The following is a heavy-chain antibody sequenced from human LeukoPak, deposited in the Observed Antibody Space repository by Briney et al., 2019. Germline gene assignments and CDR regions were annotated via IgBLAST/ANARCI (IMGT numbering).Heavy chain of an antibody. V-gene: IGHV4-59*01. D-gene: IGHD3-10*01. CDR2: IYYSGST. CDR3: ARDRGGHYFDY. Sequence: PSETLSPTCTVSGGSISSYCWSWIRQPPGKGLEWIGYIYYSGSTNYNPSLKSRVTISVDTSKNQFSLKLSSVTAADTAVYYCARDRGGHYFDYWGQGTLVTVSS. CDR1: GGSISSYC. J-gene: IGHJ4*02.